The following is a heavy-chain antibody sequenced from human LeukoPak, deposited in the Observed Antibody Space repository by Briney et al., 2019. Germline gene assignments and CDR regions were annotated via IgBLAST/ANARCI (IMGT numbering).Heavy chain of an antibody. Sequence: GGSLRLSCAASGFTVSSNYMSWVRQAPGKGLEWVSGINWNGGSTGYADSVKGRFTISRDNAKNSLYLQMNSLRAEDTAVYYCARDSSGWYSSAFDIWGQGTMVTVSS. D-gene: IGHD6-19*01. CDR2: INWNGGST. V-gene: IGHV3-20*04. CDR1: GFTVSSNY. CDR3: ARDSSGWYSSAFDI. J-gene: IGHJ3*02.